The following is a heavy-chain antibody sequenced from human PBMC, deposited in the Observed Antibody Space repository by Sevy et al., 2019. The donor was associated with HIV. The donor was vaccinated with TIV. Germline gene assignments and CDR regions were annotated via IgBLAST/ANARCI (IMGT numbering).Heavy chain of an antibody. CDR1: GFTFSNAW. CDR3: TTGSRNYYDSSGYAFDI. V-gene: IGHV3-15*01. Sequence: GGSLRLSCAASGFTFSNAWMSWVRQAPGKGLEWVGRIKSKTDGGTTDYAAPVKGRFTISREDSKNTLYLQMNSLKTEDTAVYYCTTGSRNYYDSSGYAFDIWGQGTMVTVSS. D-gene: IGHD3-22*01. CDR2: IKSKTDGGTT. J-gene: IGHJ3*02.